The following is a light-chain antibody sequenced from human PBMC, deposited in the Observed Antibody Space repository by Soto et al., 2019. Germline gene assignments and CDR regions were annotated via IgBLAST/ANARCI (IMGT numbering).Light chain of an antibody. Sequence: QSVLTQPASVSGSPGQSITISCTGTSSDVGAYNYVSWYQHHPGKVPRLMIFDVSNRPSGVSNRFSGSKSGNTASLTISGLQAEDEADYYCCSYSRSSPSVFGAGTKVT. CDR2: DVS. V-gene: IGLV2-14*03. J-gene: IGLJ1*01. CDR1: SSDVGAYNY. CDR3: CSYSRSSPSV.